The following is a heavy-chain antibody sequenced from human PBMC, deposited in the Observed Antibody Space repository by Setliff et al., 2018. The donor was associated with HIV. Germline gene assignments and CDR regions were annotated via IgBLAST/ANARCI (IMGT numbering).Heavy chain of an antibody. D-gene: IGHD5-12*01. CDR1: GFTFSSYW. V-gene: IGHV3-74*01. J-gene: IGHJ6*02. Sequence: GGSLRLSCAASGFTFSSYWMHWVRQAPGKGLVWVSRINSDGSSTNYADSVQGRFTISRDNSKNTLYLQMNSLRAEDTAVYYCANRGYSGYDYSNYYYYGMDVWGQGTTVTVSS. CDR3: ANRGYSGYDYSNYYYYGMDV. CDR2: INSDGSST.